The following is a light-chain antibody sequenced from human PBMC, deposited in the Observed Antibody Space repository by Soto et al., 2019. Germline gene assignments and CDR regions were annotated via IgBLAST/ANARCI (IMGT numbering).Light chain of an antibody. V-gene: IGLV2-14*03. Sequence: SVLAPPASVSGYRGQSITISCTGTSSDVGRYNYVSWFQQHPGKVPKLIIYDVSNWPSGVSDRFSGSKSGNTASLTISGLHPEDEADYYCSSFTSSSTFVFGTGTKVTVL. J-gene: IGLJ1*01. CDR2: DVS. CDR3: SSFTSSSTFV. CDR1: SSDVGRYNY.